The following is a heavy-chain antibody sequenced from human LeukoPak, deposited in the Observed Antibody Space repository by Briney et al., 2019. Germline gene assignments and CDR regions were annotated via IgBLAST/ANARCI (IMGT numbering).Heavy chain of an antibody. CDR2: IKTDGSDM. CDR3: VRDQTVFTILDY. D-gene: IGHD4-17*01. Sequence: GSLRPSCAAAGFTFSNYWMHWVRQAPGKGLVWVAAIKTDGSDMQYADSVEGRFAISRDNAKNTVYLQMNSLRDEDTAVYYCVRDQTVFTILDYWGQGTLVTVSS. V-gene: IGHV3-74*03. CDR1: GFTFSNYW. J-gene: IGHJ4*02.